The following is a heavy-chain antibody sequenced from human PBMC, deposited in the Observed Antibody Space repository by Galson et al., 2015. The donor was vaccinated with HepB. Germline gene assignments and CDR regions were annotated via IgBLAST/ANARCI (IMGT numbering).Heavy chain of an antibody. CDR3: ALNLPVVPAASPYYYYYYMDV. Sequence: SLRLSCAASGFTFSSYAMSWVRQAPGKGLEWVSTISGSGGSTYYADSVKGRFTISRDNSKNTLYLQMNSLRAEDTAVYYCALNLPVVPAASPYYYYYYMDVWGKGTTVTVSS. D-gene: IGHD2-2*01. CDR2: ISGSGGST. V-gene: IGHV3-23*01. J-gene: IGHJ6*03. CDR1: GFTFSSYA.